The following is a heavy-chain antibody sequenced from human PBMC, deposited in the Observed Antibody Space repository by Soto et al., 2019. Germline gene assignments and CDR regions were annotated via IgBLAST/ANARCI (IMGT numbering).Heavy chain of an antibody. J-gene: IGHJ6*02. CDR3: ANSEYSRYKNIDV. CDR1: GFTFRGYG. D-gene: IGHD5-18*01. Sequence: GGSLRLSCSASGFTFRGYGMHWVRQAPGRGLEWVALISYDGSIKYYADSVRGRFTISRDNSKNTLYLQMNSLRAEETAVYYCANSEYSRYKNIDVWGQGTTVTVSS. V-gene: IGHV3-30*18. CDR2: ISYDGSIK.